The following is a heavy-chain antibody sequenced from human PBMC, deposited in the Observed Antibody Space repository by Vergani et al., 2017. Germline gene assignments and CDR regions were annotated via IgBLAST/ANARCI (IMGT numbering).Heavy chain of an antibody. CDR1: GFSLSTSGVG. J-gene: IGHJ4*02. CDR3: AHRPRDGRGPYFDY. D-gene: IGHD5-24*01. V-gene: IGHV2-5*01. Sequence: QITLKESGPTLVKPTQTLTLTCTFSGFSLSTSGVGVGWIRQPPGKALEWLALIYWNDDKRYSPSLKSRLTITKDTSKNQVVLTMTNMDPVDTATYYCAHRPRDGRGPYFDYWGQGTLVTVSS. CDR2: IYWNDDK.